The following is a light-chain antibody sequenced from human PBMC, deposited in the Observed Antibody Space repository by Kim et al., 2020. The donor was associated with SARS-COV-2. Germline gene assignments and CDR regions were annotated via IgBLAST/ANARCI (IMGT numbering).Light chain of an antibody. J-gene: IGKJ4*01. CDR1: QSGRSS. V-gene: IGKV3D-15*01. CDR2: DAS. CDR3: QQYYTWSALT. Sequence: SPGERATLSCTASQSGRSSLAWYQQKPGQAPRLLIYDASIRATGVPARFTGSGSGTEFTLTISSLQSEDFAMYFCQQYYTWSALTFGGGTKVDIK.